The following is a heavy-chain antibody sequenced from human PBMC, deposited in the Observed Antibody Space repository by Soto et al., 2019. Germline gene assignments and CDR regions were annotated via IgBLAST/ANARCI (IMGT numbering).Heavy chain of an antibody. V-gene: IGHV4-31*03. Sequence: SETLSLTCTVSGGSISSGGYYWSWIRQHPGKGLEWIGYIYYSGSTYYNPSLKSRVTISVDTSKNQFSLKLSSVTAADMAVYYCARDRSYYVSNGSSYAAFDIWGQGKMVTVSS. J-gene: IGHJ3*02. CDR3: ARDRSYYVSNGSSYAAFDI. CDR2: IYYSGST. CDR1: GGSISSGGYY. D-gene: IGHD3-22*01.